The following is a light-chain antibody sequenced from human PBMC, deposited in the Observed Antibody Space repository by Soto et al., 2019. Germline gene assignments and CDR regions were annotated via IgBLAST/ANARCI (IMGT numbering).Light chain of an antibody. J-gene: IGKJ1*01. CDR1: QSVRSSY. CDR3: QKYDRAPRT. Sequence: EIVLTQFPGTLSLSPGGRATLSCRASQSVRSSYVAWYQQKPGQGPRLLIYGASSRATGIPDRFSGSGSGTDFTLTISSLQPEDFATYYCQKYDRAPRTFGQGTKVDI. CDR2: GAS. V-gene: IGKV3-20*01.